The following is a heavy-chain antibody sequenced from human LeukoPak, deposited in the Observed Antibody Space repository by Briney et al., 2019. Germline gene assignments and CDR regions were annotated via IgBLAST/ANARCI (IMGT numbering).Heavy chain of an antibody. CDR3: ATPDYDFWSGLRRYYYYGMDV. Sequence: GASVKVSCKVFGYTLTELSMHWVRQAPGKGLEWMGGFDPEDGETIYAQKFRGRVTMTEDTSTDTAYMELSSLRSEDTAVYYCATPDYDFWSGLRRYYYYGMDVWGQGTTVTVSS. CDR1: GYTLTELS. D-gene: IGHD3-3*01. CDR2: FDPEDGET. J-gene: IGHJ6*02. V-gene: IGHV1-24*01.